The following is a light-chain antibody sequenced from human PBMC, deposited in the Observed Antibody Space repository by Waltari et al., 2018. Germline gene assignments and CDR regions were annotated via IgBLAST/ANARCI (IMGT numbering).Light chain of an antibody. CDR3: QQYYRTPPT. CDR2: WAS. Sequence: VLYSSNNKSLLGWYQQKRGPPPKLLINWASTREFGVPDRFSGSGSGTDFTLTISSLQAEDVAVYYCQQYYRTPPTFGQGTKLEIK. V-gene: IGKV4-1*01. J-gene: IGKJ2*01. CDR1: VLYSSNNKSL.